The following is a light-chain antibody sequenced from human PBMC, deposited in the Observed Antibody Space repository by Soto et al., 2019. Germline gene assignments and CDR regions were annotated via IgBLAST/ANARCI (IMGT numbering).Light chain of an antibody. CDR1: QSVSSNY. J-gene: IGKJ1*01. CDR3: QHYGSSPRT. CDR2: GTS. V-gene: IGKV3-20*01. Sequence: EIVLTQFPVTLSLSPGERAIFSCSSSQSVSSNYLAWYQQKPGQAPRLLIYGTSSRATGIPDRFSGSGSGTDFTLTISRLEPEDFALYYCQHYGSSPRTFGQGTKVDIK.